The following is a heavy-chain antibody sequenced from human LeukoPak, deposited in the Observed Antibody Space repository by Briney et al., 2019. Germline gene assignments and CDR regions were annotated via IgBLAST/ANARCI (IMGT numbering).Heavy chain of an antibody. V-gene: IGHV4-4*02. CDR3: ARGSSGYGLIPFDY. D-gene: IGHD5-12*01. Sequence: SGTLSLTCAVSGGSISSSNWWSWVRQPPGKGLEWIGEIYHSGSTYYNPSLKSRVTISVDTSKNQFSLKLSSVTAADTAVYYCARGSSGYGLIPFDYWGQGTLVTVSS. J-gene: IGHJ4*02. CDR1: GGSISSSNW. CDR2: IYHSGST.